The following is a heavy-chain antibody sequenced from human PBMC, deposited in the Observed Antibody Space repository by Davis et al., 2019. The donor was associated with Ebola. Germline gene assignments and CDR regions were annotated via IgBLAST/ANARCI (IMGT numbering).Heavy chain of an antibody. V-gene: IGHV1-69*04. Sequence: AASVKVSCKASGGTFSSYAISWVRQAPGQGLEWMGRIIPILGIANYAQKFQGRVTITADESTSTAYMELSSLRSEDTAVYYCARGLYGDYVLDYWGQGTLVTVSS. D-gene: IGHD4-17*01. J-gene: IGHJ4*02. CDR2: IIPILGIA. CDR3: ARGLYGDYVLDY. CDR1: GGTFSSYA.